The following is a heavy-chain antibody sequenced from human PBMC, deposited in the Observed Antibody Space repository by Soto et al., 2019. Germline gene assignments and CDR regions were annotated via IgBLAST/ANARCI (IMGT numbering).Heavy chain of an antibody. CDR3: ARPRYPGRGYYGMDV. Sequence: PGESLKISCKGSGYSFTSYWIGWVRQMPGKGLECMGIIYPGDSDTRYSPSFQGQVTISADKSIGTAYLQWSSLKASDTAMYYCARPRYPGRGYYGMDVWGQGTTVTSP. D-gene: IGHD2-15*01. J-gene: IGHJ6*02. CDR1: GYSFTSYW. V-gene: IGHV5-51*01. CDR2: IYPGDSDT.